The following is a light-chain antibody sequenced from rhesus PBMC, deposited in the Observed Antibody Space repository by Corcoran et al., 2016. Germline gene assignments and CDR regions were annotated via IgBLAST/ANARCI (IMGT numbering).Light chain of an antibody. CDR3: SSYSTTYTYI. V-gene: IGLV2-13*03. J-gene: IGLJ1*01. Sequence: QAAPTQSPSVSGSPGQSVTISCTGTSSDIGGYNRGSWYQQHPGKVPKLLIYDVNKRPSGVSDRFSGFKSGNTAFLTISGLQAEDEADYYCSSYSTTYTYIFGAGTRLTVL. CDR2: DVN. CDR1: SSDIGGYNR.